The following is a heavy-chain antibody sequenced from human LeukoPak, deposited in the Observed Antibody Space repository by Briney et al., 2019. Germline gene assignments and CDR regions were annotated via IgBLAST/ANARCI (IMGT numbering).Heavy chain of an antibody. Sequence: PGGSLRLSCAASGFTFSRYWMHWVRQAPGKGLVWVSRINTDGSRTTYADSVKGRFTISRDNAKNSLYLQMNSLRAEDTAVYYCATKYYDFVGAFDPWGQGTLVTVSS. CDR2: INTDGSRT. CDR3: ATKYYDFVGAFDP. D-gene: IGHD3-3*01. CDR1: GFTFSRYW. J-gene: IGHJ5*02. V-gene: IGHV3-74*01.